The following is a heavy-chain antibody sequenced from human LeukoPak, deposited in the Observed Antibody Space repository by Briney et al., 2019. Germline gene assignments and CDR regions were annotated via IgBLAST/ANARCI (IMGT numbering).Heavy chain of an antibody. CDR1: GFTFDDYA. J-gene: IGHJ4*02. CDR2: ISWNSGSI. V-gene: IGHV3-9*01. D-gene: IGHD6-19*01. Sequence: GGSLRLSCAASGFTFDDYAMHWVRQAPGKGLGWVSGISWNSGSIGYADSVKGRFTISRDNAKNSLYLQMNSLRAEDTALYYCAKAQMAGGRRYYFDYWGQGTLVTVSS. CDR3: AKAQMAGGRRYYFDY.